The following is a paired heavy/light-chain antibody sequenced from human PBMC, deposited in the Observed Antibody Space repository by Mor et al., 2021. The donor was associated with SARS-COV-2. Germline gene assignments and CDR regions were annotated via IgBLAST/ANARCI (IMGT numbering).Light chain of an antibody. V-gene: IGLV1-40*01. CDR3: QSYDNSLSGPYVV. Sequence: QSVLTQPPSVSGAPGQRVTISCTGSSSNIGADYDVHWYQQLPGTAPKLLIHGNSNRPSGVPDRFSGSKSGTSASLAITGLQAEDEANYYCQSYDNSLSGPYVVFGGGTKLTVL. J-gene: IGLJ2*01. CDR2: GNS. CDR1: SSNIGADYD.
Heavy chain of an antibody. CDR2: ISHSDTT. Sequence: QVQLQESGPGLVKPSETLSLTCTVSAYSISSGYYWGWIRQPPGKGLEWIGSISHSDTTYYNPSLKSRVTISVDTSKNQFSLKLSSVTAADTAVYFCARPIYGIFYYYGLDVWGQGTTVTVSS. CDR3: ARPIYGIFYYYGLDV. J-gene: IGHJ6*02. V-gene: IGHV4-38-2*02. D-gene: IGHD4-17*01. CDR1: AYSISSGYY.